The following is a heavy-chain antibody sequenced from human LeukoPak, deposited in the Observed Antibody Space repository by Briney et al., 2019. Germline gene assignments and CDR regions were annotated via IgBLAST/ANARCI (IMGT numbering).Heavy chain of an antibody. Sequence: PSETLSLTCAVYGGSFSGYYWSWIRQPAGKGLEWIGRIYTSGSTNYNPSLKSRVTMSVDTSKNQFSLKLSSVTAADTAVYYCASTFYGDYIDYWGQGTLVTVSS. CDR2: IYTSGST. J-gene: IGHJ4*02. D-gene: IGHD4-17*01. CDR1: GGSFSGYY. V-gene: IGHV4-59*10. CDR3: ASTFYGDYIDY.